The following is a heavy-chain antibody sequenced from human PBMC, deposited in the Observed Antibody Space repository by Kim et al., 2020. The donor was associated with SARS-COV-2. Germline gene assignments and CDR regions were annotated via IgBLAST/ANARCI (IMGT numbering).Heavy chain of an antibody. CDR1: GYTFTGYY. V-gene: IGHV1-2*02. J-gene: IGHJ6*04. CDR2: INPNSGGT. Sequence: ASVKVSCKASGYTFTGYYMHWVRQAPGQGLEWMGWINPNSGGTNYAQKFQGRVTMTRDTSISTAYLELSRLRADDTAVYYCARDFNYGSGSSPPVGEDYYYCYGMDVWGKGTAVSVSS. D-gene: IGHD3-10*01. CDR3: ARDFNYGSGSSPPVGEDYYYCYGMDV.